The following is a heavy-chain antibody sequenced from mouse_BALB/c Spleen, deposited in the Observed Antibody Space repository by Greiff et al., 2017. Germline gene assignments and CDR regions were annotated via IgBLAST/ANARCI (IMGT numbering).Heavy chain of an antibody. Sequence: LVKTGASVKISCKASGYSFTGYYMHWVKQSHGKSLEWIGYISCYNGATSYNQKFKGKATFTVDTSSSTAYMQFNSLTSEDSAVYYCARGTYRQYYYAMDYWGQGTSVTVSS. CDR3: ARGTYRQYYYAMDY. CDR1: GYSFTGYY. V-gene: IGHV1S34*01. D-gene: IGHD2-14*01. CDR2: ISCYNGAT. J-gene: IGHJ4*01.